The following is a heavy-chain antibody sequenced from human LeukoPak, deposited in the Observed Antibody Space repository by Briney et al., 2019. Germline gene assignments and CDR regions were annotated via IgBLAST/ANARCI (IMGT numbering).Heavy chain of an antibody. CDR3: ARDVGT. V-gene: IGHV3-74*01. D-gene: IGHD7-27*01. CDR1: GFSFSSYW. J-gene: IGHJ5*02. CDR2: ISNDESTI. Sequence: GGSLRLSCAASGFSFSSYWMHLVRQAPGKGPVWVSLISNDESTIIYADSVKGRFTISRDNAKNTLYLQMSSLRAEDTAVYYCARDVGTWGQGTLVTVSS.